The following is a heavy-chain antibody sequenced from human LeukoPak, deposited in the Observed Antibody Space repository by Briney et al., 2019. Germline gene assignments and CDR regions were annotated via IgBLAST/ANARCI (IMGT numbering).Heavy chain of an antibody. J-gene: IGHJ4*02. CDR3: ARAAGVIAVATTDY. V-gene: IGHV3-53*01. D-gene: IGHD6-19*01. Sequence: GGSLRLSCAASGFTVSSNYMSWVRQAPGKGLEWVSVIYSGGSTYYADSVKGRFTISRDNAKNSLYLQMNSLRAEDTAVYYCARAAGVIAVATTDYWGQGTLVTVSS. CDR1: GFTVSSNY. CDR2: IYSGGST.